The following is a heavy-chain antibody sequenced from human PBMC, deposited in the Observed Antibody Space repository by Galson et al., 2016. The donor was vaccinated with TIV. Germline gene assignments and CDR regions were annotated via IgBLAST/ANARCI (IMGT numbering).Heavy chain of an antibody. Sequence: SLRLSCAASGFTFSSHAMTWVRQAPGKGPEWVSAISGSGATTHYADSVKGRFTISRDNFKNTLYVQMNSLRAEDTAVYYCAKVPSSGFSYYYGWDVWGQGTTVTVS. D-gene: IGHD3-10*01. V-gene: IGHV3-23*01. CDR3: AKVPSSGFSYYYGWDV. J-gene: IGHJ6*02. CDR2: ISGSGATT. CDR1: GFTFSSHA.